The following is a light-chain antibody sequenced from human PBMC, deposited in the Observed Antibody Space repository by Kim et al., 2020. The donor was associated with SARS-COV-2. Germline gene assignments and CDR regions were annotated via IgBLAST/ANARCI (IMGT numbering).Light chain of an antibody. V-gene: IGLV3-1*01. J-gene: IGLJ1*01. CDR2: QDD. CDR3: QTWDSNTGV. Sequence: SYELTQPPSVSVSPGQTATITCSGDGLGDKYVYWFQQRPGQSPVLVIYQDDKRPSRIPERFSGSNSGNTAPLTISGTQAVDEADYYCQTWDSNTGVFGPG. CDR1: GLGDKY.